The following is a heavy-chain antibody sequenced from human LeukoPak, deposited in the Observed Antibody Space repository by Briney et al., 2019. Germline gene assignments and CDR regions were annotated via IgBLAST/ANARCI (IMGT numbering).Heavy chain of an antibody. CDR2: TYYRSKWYN. Sequence: SQTLSLTCAISGDSVSSNSAAWNWIRQSPSRGLEWLGRTYYRSKWYNDYAVSVKSRITINPDTSQNQFSLQLNSVTPEDTAVYYCARDSGYCSGGSCYYYYYYMDVWGKGTTVTVSS. V-gene: IGHV6-1*01. D-gene: IGHD2-15*01. CDR1: GDSVSSNSAA. CDR3: ARDSGYCSGGSCYYYYYYMDV. J-gene: IGHJ6*03.